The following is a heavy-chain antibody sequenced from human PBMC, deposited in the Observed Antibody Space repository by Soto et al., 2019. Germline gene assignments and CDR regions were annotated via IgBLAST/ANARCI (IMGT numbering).Heavy chain of an antibody. V-gene: IGHV3-30*18. CDR1: GFIFSSYG. J-gene: IGHJ5*02. CDR2: ISHDGSNK. Sequence: PGWSLRLSCAASGFIFSSYGMYWIRQAPGKGLEWVAGISHDGSNKYYGDSVKGRCTISRDNSKNTLFLQIDSLRAEDTAVYYCAKLIGGVKAIGGTGNWLDPWGQGTLVTVSS. CDR3: AKLIGGVKAIGGTGNWLDP. D-gene: IGHD3-3*01.